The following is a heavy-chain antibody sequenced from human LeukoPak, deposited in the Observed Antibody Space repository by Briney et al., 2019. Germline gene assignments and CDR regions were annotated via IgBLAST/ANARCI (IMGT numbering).Heavy chain of an antibody. D-gene: IGHD3-10*01. CDR3: AKRNLVRYQAPWFVP. V-gene: IGHV3-23*01. CDR2: ISGSGGGT. CDR1: GFTFSSYY. Sequence: GGSLKLSCEASGFTFSSYYMHWVRQAPGQGLEWVSAISGSGGGTYYADTVKGRFTISRDNSKNTLYLQMNSLRAEDTAVYYCAKRNLVRYQAPWFVPGGQRTLVRVST. J-gene: IGHJ5*02.